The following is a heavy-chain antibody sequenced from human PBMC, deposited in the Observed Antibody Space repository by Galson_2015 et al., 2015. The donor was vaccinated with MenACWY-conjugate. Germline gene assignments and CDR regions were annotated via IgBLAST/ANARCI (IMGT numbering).Heavy chain of an antibody. V-gene: IGHV5-51*01. CDR2: IDPINSNT. Sequence: QSGAEVTKPGESLQISCKGSGYSFTTYWIAWVRQMPGKGLEWVALIDPINSNTRYSPSLQGQVTISADESISTAYLQWSSLKASDTATFYCASHPPGGRGMDVWGRGTTVTVSS. CDR3: ASHPPGGRGMDV. J-gene: IGHJ6*02. D-gene: IGHD3-10*01. CDR1: GYSFTTYW.